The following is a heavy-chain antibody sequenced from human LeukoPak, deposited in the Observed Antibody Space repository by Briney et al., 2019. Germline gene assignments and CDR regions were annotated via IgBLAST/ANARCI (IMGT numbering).Heavy chain of an antibody. J-gene: IGHJ6*02. CDR1: GGSISGNY. CDR3: ARFGIGYDMDV. D-gene: IGHD2-2*01. V-gene: IGHV4-59*01. CDR2: IHYRGKA. Sequence: SETLSLTCTVSGGSISGNYWTWTRQPPGKGLEWIGQIHYRGKADYNPSLRSRIIISVDTSKNQMFLRLSSVSAADTAVYYCARFGIGYDMDVWGQGTKVTVSS.